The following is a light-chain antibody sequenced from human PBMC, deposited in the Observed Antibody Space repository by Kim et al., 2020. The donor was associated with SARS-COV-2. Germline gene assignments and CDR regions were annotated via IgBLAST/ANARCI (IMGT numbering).Light chain of an antibody. CDR3: HQYLTDPLT. V-gene: IGKV4-1*01. CDR2: WAS. Sequence: ERVTINCKSSQSLYNSNNKNYLSWYQQKPGQPPKLLIYWASTRESGVPDRFSGSGSGTDFTLTISSLQAEDVAVYYCHQYLTDPLTFGGGTKLEI. CDR1: QSLYNSNNKNY. J-gene: IGKJ4*01.